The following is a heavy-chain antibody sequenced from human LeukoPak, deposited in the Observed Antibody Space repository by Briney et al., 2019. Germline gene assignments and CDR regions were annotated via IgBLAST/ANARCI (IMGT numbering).Heavy chain of an antibody. D-gene: IGHD4-11*01. J-gene: IGHJ4*02. CDR2: LYVSSST. Sequence: GGSLRLSCVASGISVSNNYMTLVRQAPGKGLEWVSVLYVSSSTYYADSVKGRFAISRDNSKNTLFLQMNSLSAEDTAVYYCARVPSLYSTYTTLHFWGQGTLVTVSS. CDR1: GISVSNNY. V-gene: IGHV3-66*01. CDR3: ARVPSLYSTYTTLHF.